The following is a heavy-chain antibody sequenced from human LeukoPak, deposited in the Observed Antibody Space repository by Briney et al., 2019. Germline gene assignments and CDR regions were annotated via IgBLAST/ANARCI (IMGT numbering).Heavy chain of an antibody. CDR2: INPNSGGT. CDR1: GYTFTGYY. CDR3: ARDYVAAILNWFDP. V-gene: IGHV1-2*02. J-gene: IGHJ5*02. D-gene: IGHD2-15*01. Sequence: ASVKVSCKASGYTFTGYYMHWVRQAPGQGLEWMGWINPNSGGTNYAQKFQGRVTMTRNTSISTAYMELSRLRSDDTAVYYCARDYVAAILNWFDPWGQGTLVTVSS.